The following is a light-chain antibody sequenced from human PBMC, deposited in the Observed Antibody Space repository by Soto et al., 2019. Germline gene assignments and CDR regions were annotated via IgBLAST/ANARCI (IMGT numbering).Light chain of an antibody. CDR2: GAS. Sequence: EIVLTQSPGTLSLSPGERATLSCRASQSVTSSYLAWYQQKPGQAPRLLIYGASNRATGIPDRFSGIGSGTDFTLTISRLEPEDFAVYYCQQYGSSPATFGQGTRLEIK. J-gene: IGKJ5*01. V-gene: IGKV3-20*01. CDR1: QSVTSSY. CDR3: QQYGSSPAT.